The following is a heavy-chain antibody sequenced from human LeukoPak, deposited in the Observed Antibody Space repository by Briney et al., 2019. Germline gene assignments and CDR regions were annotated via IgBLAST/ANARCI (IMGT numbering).Heavy chain of an antibody. CDR3: TRGASGNGNFDY. CDR2: INSDGSSI. D-gene: IGHD6-19*01. CDR1: GFSVGGYW. J-gene: IGHJ4*02. V-gene: IGHV3-74*01. Sequence: GGSLRLSCAASGFSVGGYWMHWVRQGPGMGLVWVSRINSDGSSISYADSVKGRFSISRDNAKNTLYLQMNSLRAEDTAVYYCTRGASGNGNFDYWGQGTLVTVSS.